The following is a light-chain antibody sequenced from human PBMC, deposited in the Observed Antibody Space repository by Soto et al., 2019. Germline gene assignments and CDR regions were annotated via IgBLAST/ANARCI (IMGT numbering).Light chain of an antibody. CDR3: QQYNDYSAWT. V-gene: IGKV3-15*01. J-gene: IGKJ1*01. CDR2: GAS. CDR1: QSVSSN. Sequence: EIVMTQSPATLSVSPGERATXSCRASQSVSSNLAWYQQKPGQAPRLLIYGASTRATGIPARFSGTESGTEFTLTISSLRPDDFATYYCQQYNDYSAWTFGQGTKVDI.